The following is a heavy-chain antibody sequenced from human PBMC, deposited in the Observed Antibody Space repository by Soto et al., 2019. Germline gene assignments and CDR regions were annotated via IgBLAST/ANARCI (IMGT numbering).Heavy chain of an antibody. D-gene: IGHD2-15*01. V-gene: IGHV3-48*02. J-gene: IGHJ6*02. CDR1: GFTFSSYS. Sequence: GGSLRLSCAASGFTFSSYSMNWVRQAPGKGLEWVSYISSSSSTIYYADSVKGRFTISRDNAKNSLYLQMNSLRDEDTAVYYCARAGIVVVVAATDYYYYGMDVWGQGTTVTVSS. CDR2: ISSSSSTI. CDR3: ARAGIVVVVAATDYYYYGMDV.